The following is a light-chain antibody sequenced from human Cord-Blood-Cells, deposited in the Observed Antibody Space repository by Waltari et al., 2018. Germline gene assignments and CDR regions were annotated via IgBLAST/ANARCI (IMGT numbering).Light chain of an antibody. J-gene: IGKJ2*03. CDR2: GAS. Sequence: EIVFTQSPGTLSVSPGERATLSCRASQSVSSSYLAWYQQKPGQAPRLLIYGASSRATGIPDRFSGSGSGTDFTLTISRLEPEDFAVYYCQQYGSSPRSFGQGTKLEIK. V-gene: IGKV3-20*01. CDR1: QSVSSSY. CDR3: QQYGSSPRS.